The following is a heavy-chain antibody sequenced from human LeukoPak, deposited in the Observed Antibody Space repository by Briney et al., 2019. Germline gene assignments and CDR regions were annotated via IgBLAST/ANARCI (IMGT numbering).Heavy chain of an antibody. CDR3: ARTVVTDRWRDYDY. CDR2: ISAYNGNT. Sequence: ASVKVSCTASGYTFTIYGISWVRQAPGQGLEWMGWISAYNGNTNYTQKLQGRVTMTTDTSTSTVYMELRSLRSEDTAVYYCARTVVTDRWRDYDYWGQGTLVTVSS. D-gene: IGHD4-23*01. CDR1: GYTFTIYG. V-gene: IGHV1-18*01. J-gene: IGHJ4*02.